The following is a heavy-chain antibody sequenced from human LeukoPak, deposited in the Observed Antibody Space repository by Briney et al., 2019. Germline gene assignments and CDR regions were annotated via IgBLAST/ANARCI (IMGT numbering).Heavy chain of an antibody. V-gene: IGHV4-59*11. CDR1: GGSISSHY. Sequence: SETLSLTCTVSGGSISSHYWSWIRQPPGKGLEWIGYIYYSGSTNYNPSLKSRVTISVDTSKNQFSLKLSSVTAADTAVYYCARTGYSYGSDPWGQGTLVTVSS. D-gene: IGHD5-18*01. J-gene: IGHJ5*02. CDR2: IYYSGST. CDR3: ARTGYSYGSDP.